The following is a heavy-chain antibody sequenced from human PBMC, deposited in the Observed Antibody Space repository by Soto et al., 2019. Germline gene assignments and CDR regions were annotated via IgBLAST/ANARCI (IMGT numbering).Heavy chain of an antibody. CDR1: GFTFSSYS. Sequence: GGSLRLSCAASGFTFSSYSMNWVRQAPGEGLEWVSSISSSSSYIYYADSVKGRFTISRDNAKNSLYLQMNSLRAEDTAVYYCARGWSSSWPLDYWGQGTLVTVSS. CDR3: ARGWSSSWPLDY. J-gene: IGHJ4*02. CDR2: ISSSSSYI. D-gene: IGHD6-13*01. V-gene: IGHV3-21*01.